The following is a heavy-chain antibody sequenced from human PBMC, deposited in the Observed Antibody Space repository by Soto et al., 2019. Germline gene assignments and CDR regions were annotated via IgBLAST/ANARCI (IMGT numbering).Heavy chain of an antibody. Sequence: QVQLVQSGAEVKKPGASVKISCKASGYTFTSDYMHWVRQSPGQGLEWMGIINPRGGSITYAQKFQDRANMTRDTYASTGYMELSSLRSEDTAVYFCARDRRIAARPCGLDVWGQGTTVTVSS. CDR2: INPRGGSI. V-gene: IGHV1-46*01. CDR3: ARDRRIAARPCGLDV. CDR1: GYTFTSDY. D-gene: IGHD6-6*01. J-gene: IGHJ6*02.